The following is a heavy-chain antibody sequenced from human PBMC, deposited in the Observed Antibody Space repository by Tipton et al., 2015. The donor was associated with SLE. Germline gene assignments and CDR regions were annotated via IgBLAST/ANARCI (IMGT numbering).Heavy chain of an antibody. D-gene: IGHD6-13*01. CDR3: ARIVAAAGTRYFDY. V-gene: IGHV4-38-2*02. CDR2: IYHSGST. J-gene: IGHJ4*02. CDR1: GYSISSGYY. Sequence: TLSLTCTVSGYSISSGYYWGWIRQPPGKGLEWIGSIYHSGSTYYNPSLKSRVTISVDTSKNQFSLKLSSVTAADTAVYYCARIVAAAGTRYFDYWGQVTLINVSS.